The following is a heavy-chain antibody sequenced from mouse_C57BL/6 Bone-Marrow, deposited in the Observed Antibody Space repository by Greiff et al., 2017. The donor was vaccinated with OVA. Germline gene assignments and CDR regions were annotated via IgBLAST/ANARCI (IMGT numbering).Heavy chain of an antibody. V-gene: IGHV1-50*01. D-gene: IGHD2-12*01. CDR2: IDPSDSYT. CDR3: ARDYRDAMDY. Sequence: QVQLKESGAELVKPGASVKLSCKASGYTFTSYWMQWVKQRPGQGLEWIGEIDPSDSYTNYNQKFKGKATLTVDTSSSTAYMQLSSLTSEDSAVYYCARDYRDAMDYWGQGTSVTVSS. J-gene: IGHJ4*01. CDR1: GYTFTSYW.